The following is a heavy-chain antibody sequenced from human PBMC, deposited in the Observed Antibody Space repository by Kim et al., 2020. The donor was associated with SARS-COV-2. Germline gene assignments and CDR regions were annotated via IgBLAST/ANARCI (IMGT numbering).Heavy chain of an antibody. V-gene: IGHV4-4*07. D-gene: IGHD3-3*01. CDR3: ARGYRFDRRYHFYLMDV. Sequence: SLKNRVTISLDTSKSQFSLKLSSVTAADTAVYSCARGYRFDRRYHFYLMDVWGQGTPVTVSS. J-gene: IGHJ6*02.